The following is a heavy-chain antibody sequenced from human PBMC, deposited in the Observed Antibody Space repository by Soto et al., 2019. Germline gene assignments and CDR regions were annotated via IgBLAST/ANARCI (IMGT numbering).Heavy chain of an antibody. J-gene: IGHJ4*02. D-gene: IGHD5-12*01. CDR1: GFDFNSHG. CDR2: ISYDGSNK. Sequence: QEQLVESGGGVVQSGRSLTLSCVGSGFDFNSHGMHWVRQAPGKGLEWVAVISYDGSNKYYADSVKGRFTISRDNSKNTVYLQVNSLRVEDTALYYCAKARTAILAEISWLESWGQGTLVTVSS. CDR3: AKARTAILAEISWLES. V-gene: IGHV3-30*18.